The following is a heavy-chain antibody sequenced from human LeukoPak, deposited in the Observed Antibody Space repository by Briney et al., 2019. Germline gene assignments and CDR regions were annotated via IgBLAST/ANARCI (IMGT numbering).Heavy chain of an antibody. CDR1: GGSISSYY. J-gene: IGHJ4*02. CDR2: IYYSGST. V-gene: IGHV4-59*08. D-gene: IGHD3-9*01. Sequence: SETLSLTCTVSGGSISSYYWSWIRQPPGKGLEWIGYIYYSGSTNYNPSLKSRVTISVDTSKNQFSLKLSSVTAADTAVYYCARLVDILTGYFDYWGQGTLVTVSS. CDR3: ARLVDILTGYFDY.